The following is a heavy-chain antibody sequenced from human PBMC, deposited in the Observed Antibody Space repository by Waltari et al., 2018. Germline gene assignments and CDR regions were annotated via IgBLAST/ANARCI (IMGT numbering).Heavy chain of an antibody. Sequence: QVQLVQSGAEVKKPGASVKVSCKASGYTFSTYEINWLRQATGQGLEWMGRMNPSSGNTRYVQKFQDRVSITRNTSIYTAFMELSGLRSEDTAVYYCARGRESSSSALDYWGQGTLVTVSS. J-gene: IGHJ4*02. D-gene: IGHD6-6*01. CDR3: ARGRESSSSALDY. V-gene: IGHV1-8*03. CDR2: MNPSSGNT. CDR1: GYTFSTYE.